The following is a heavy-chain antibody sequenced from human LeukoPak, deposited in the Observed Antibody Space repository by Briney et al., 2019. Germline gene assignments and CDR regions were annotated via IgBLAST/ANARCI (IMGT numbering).Heavy chain of an antibody. V-gene: IGHV4-59*12. CDR3: ARGRRFARSSGWYEDY. J-gene: IGHJ4*02. CDR2: IFYSGVT. CDR1: GDSISRYY. D-gene: IGHD6-19*01. Sequence: NPSETLSLTCTVSGDSISRYYWSWIRQSPGKGLEWIGYIFYSGVTNYNPSLKSRVTISVDTSKNQFSLKLSSVTAADTAVYYCARGRRFARSSGWYEDYWGQGTLVTVSS.